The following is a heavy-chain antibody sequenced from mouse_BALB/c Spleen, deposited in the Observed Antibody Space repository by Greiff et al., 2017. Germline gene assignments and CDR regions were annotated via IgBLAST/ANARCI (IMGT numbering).Heavy chain of an antibody. CDR3: ARGDYDDYAMDD. CDR1: GYTFSSYW. D-gene: IGHD2-4*01. V-gene: IGHV1-9*01. CDR2: ILPGSGST. J-gene: IGHJ4*01. Sequence: VQLQQSGAELMKPGASVKISCKATGYTFSSYWIEWVKQRPGHGLEWIGEILPGSGSTNYNEKFKGKATFTADTSSNTAYMQLSSLTSEDSAVYYCARGDYDDYAMDDWGQGTSVTVSS.